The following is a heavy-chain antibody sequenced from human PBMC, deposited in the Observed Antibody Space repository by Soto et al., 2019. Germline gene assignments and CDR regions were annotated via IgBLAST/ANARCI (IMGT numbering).Heavy chain of an antibody. Sequence: QLQLQESGPGLVKPSETLSLTCTVSGGSISSSSYYWGWIRQPPGKGLEWIGSIYYSGSTYYNPSLMSRVTISVDTSENQFSLKLSSVTAADTAVYYCASSYGDYVSYWGQGTLVTVSS. J-gene: IGHJ4*02. CDR2: IYYSGST. CDR1: GGSISSSSYY. V-gene: IGHV4-39*01. CDR3: ASSYGDYVSY. D-gene: IGHD4-17*01.